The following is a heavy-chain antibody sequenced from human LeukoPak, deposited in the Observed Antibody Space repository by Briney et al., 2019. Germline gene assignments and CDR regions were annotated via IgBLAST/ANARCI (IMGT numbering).Heavy chain of an antibody. CDR2: ISSSGRTI. Sequence: GGSLRLSCATSGFTFSSYSMSWVRQAPGKGLEWVSYISSSGRTIYYAASVKGGFIISRDNARKSVYLQMNSLRDEDTAVYYCARTTVFDYWGQGTLLTVSS. J-gene: IGHJ4*02. CDR1: GFTFSSYS. D-gene: IGHD1-14*01. V-gene: IGHV3-48*02. CDR3: ARTTVFDY.